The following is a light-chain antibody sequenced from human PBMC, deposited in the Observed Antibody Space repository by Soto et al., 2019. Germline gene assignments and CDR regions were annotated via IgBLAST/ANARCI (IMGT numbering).Light chain of an antibody. Sequence: DIQMTQSPSTLSASVGDRVTITCRASQSISSWLDWYRQKPGKAPKLLIYKASSLESGVPSRFSGSGSGTEFTLTISSLQPDYFATYYCQQYNSYSRTFGQGTKVEIK. CDR1: QSISSW. V-gene: IGKV1-5*03. J-gene: IGKJ1*01. CDR2: KAS. CDR3: QQYNSYSRT.